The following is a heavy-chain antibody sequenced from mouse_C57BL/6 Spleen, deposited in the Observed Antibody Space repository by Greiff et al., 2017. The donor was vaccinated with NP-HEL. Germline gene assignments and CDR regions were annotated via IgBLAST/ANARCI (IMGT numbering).Heavy chain of an antibody. D-gene: IGHD1-1*01. CDR1: GYSITSGYY. J-gene: IGHJ4*01. CDR3: ARVYGSIYYAMDY. V-gene: IGHV3-6*01. CDR2: ISYDGSN. Sequence: ESGPGLVKPSQSLSLTCSVTGYSITSGYYWNWIRQFPGNKLEWMGYISYDGSNNYNPSLKNRISITRDTSKNQFFLKLNSVTTEDTATYYCARVYGSIYYAMDYWGQGTSVTVSS.